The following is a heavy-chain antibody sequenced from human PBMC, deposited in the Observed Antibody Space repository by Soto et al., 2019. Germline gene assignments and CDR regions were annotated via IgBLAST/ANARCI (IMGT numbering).Heavy chain of an antibody. Sequence: PSETLSLTCTVSGGSISSYYWSWIRQPPGKGLEWIGYIYYSGSTNYNPSLKSRVTISVDTSKNQFSLKLSSVTAADTAVYYCARNGVSVVAATEDYGMDVWGQGTTVTVSS. CDR1: GGSISSYY. CDR3: ARNGVSVVAATEDYGMDV. CDR2: IYYSGST. D-gene: IGHD2-15*01. J-gene: IGHJ6*02. V-gene: IGHV4-59*01.